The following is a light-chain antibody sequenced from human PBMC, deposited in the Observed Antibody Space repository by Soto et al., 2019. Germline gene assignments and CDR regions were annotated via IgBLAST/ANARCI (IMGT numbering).Light chain of an antibody. V-gene: IGLV2-23*03. J-gene: IGLJ3*02. Sequence: QSALTQPASVSGSPGQSSTISCTGTSSDVGSYNLVSRYQHHPGKAPKLMIYEGRKRPSGGSNRFSGYTSGTTAFLTISGVQADDEAYYYCCSYAGSGTFVFGGGTKLTVL. CDR1: SSDVGSYNL. CDR2: EGR. CDR3: CSYAGSGTFV.